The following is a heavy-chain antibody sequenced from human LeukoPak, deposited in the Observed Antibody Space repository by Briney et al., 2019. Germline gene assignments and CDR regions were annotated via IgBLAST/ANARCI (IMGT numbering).Heavy chain of an antibody. D-gene: IGHD3-3*01. Sequence: SETLSLTCAVSGYPISSGYYWGWIRQPPGKGLEWIGSIYHSGSTYYNPSLKSRVTISVDTSKNQFSLKLSSVTAADTAVYYCARGLTYDFWSGYYSGYFDYWGQGTLVTVSS. CDR3: ARGLTYDFWSGYYSGYFDY. CDR2: IYHSGST. V-gene: IGHV4-38-2*01. CDR1: GYPISSGYY. J-gene: IGHJ4*02.